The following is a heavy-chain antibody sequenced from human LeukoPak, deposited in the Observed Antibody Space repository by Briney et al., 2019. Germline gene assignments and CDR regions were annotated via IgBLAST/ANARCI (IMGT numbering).Heavy chain of an antibody. CDR1: GFTFSSYG. CDR3: AKDLGTLISGSYYFYFDY. Sequence: PGGSLRLSCAASGFTFSSYGIHWVRQAPGKGLERVAFVRNDGTNKHYADSVKGRFTISRDNSKNTVYLQMNSLRAEDTAVYYCAKDLGTLISGSYYFYFDYWGQGTLVTVSS. V-gene: IGHV3-30*02. J-gene: IGHJ4*02. CDR2: VRNDGTNK. D-gene: IGHD3-10*01.